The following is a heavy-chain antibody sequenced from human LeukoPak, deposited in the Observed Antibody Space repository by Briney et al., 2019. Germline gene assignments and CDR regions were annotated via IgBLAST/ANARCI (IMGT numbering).Heavy chain of an antibody. CDR1: AGTLISYV. D-gene: IGHD5-12*01. CDR3: ARKYSGYDFLFDY. V-gene: IGHV1-69*13. Sequence: ASVMVSSKASAGTLISYVISWVRQAPGQGLEWMGGIIPIFGTANYAQKFQGRVTITADESTSTAYMELSSLGSDDTAVYYCARKYSGYDFLFDYWGQGTLVTVSP. J-gene: IGHJ4*02. CDR2: IIPIFGTA.